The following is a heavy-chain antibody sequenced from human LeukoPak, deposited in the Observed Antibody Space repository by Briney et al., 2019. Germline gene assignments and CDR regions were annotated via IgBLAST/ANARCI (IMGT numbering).Heavy chain of an antibody. CDR3: ARHREKSYYDSSGYHTDDAFDI. CDR2: IYPGDSDT. V-gene: IGHV5-51*01. CDR1: GYSFTSYW. D-gene: IGHD3-22*01. J-gene: IGHJ3*02. Sequence: GESLKISCKGSGYSFTSYWIGWVRQMPGKGLKWMGIIYPGDSDTRYSPSFQGQVTISADKSISTAYLQWSSLKASDTAMYYCARHREKSYYDSSGYHTDDAFDIWGQGTMVIVSS.